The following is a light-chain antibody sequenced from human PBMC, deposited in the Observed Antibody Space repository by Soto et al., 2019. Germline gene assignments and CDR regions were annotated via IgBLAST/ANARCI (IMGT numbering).Light chain of an antibody. Sequence: AIEMTQSPASLSVSVGDRVTITCRASQGIRHDLGWYQQKPGKAPELLIYAASILQTGVPSRFSGSGSGTDFTLTITSLQPEDFAIYYCQDYGTSWTFGQGTKVEVK. V-gene: IGKV1-6*01. CDR2: AAS. J-gene: IGKJ1*01. CDR1: QGIRHD. CDR3: QDYGTSWT.